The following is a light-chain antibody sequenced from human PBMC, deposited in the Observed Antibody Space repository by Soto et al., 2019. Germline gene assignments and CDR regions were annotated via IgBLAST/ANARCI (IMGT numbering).Light chain of an antibody. J-gene: IGKJ1*01. Sequence: EIELTQSPGTLSLYQGETATLSCRASQSLTSSYLAWYQQRPGQAPSLLIYGVSSRATGIPDRFSGSGSGTDFTLTINSLEPEDFAVYYCQHFGSSLRTFGQGTKVDI. CDR3: QHFGSSLRT. CDR2: GVS. CDR1: QSLTSSY. V-gene: IGKV3-20*01.